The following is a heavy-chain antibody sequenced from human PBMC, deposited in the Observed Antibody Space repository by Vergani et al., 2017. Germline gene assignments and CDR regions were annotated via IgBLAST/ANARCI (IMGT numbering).Heavy chain of an antibody. J-gene: IGHJ4*02. Sequence: QLQLQESGPGLVKPSETLSLTCTVSGGSISSSSYYWGWIRPPPGKGLEWIGSIYYSWSTYYNPSLKSRVTISVDTSKNLFSLKLSSVTAADTAVYYCARHGGGIAVAGSGLDYWGQGTLVTVSS. V-gene: IGHV4-39*01. CDR1: GGSISSSSYY. D-gene: IGHD6-19*01. CDR2: IYYSWST. CDR3: ARHGGGIAVAGSGLDY.